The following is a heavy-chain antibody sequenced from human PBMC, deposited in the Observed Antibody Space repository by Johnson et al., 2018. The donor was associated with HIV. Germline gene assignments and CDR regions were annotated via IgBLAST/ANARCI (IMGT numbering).Heavy chain of an antibody. D-gene: IGHD1-26*01. CDR1: GFKLDDYG. V-gene: IGHV3-20*04. CDR3: AKTQWELLGVGAFDI. J-gene: IGHJ3*02. Sequence: MQLVESGGGVVRPGGSLRLSCAASGFKLDDYGMSWVRQVPGKGLEWVSGINWNGGSTGYADSAKGRFTISRDNAKNSLYLQMNRLRVEDTALYYCAKTQWELLGVGAFDIWGQGTMVTVSA. CDR2: INWNGGST.